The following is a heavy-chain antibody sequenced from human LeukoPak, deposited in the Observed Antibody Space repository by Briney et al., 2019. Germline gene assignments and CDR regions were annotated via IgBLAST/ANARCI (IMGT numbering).Heavy chain of an antibody. J-gene: IGHJ4*02. CDR3: ARSLEGRDGEWYFGY. CDR2: IYYSGST. Sequence: SETLSLTCTVSGGSISSGGYYWSWIRQHPGKGLEWIGYIYYSGSTYYNPSLKSRVTISVDTSKNQFSLKLSSVTAADTAVYYCARSLEGRDGEWYFGYWGQGTLVTVSS. V-gene: IGHV4-31*03. D-gene: IGHD3-10*01. CDR1: GGSISSGGYY.